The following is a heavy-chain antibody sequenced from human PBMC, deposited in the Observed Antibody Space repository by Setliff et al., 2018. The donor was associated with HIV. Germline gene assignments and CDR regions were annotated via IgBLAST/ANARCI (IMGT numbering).Heavy chain of an antibody. CDR1: GFSFSLYA. D-gene: IGHD5-12*01. CDR3: ARDFMATTNGFDY. CDR2: IDGSSETI. Sequence: GGSLRLSCVGSGFSFSLYAIVWVRQAPGKGLEWVSGIDGSSETIHYADSVKGRFTISRDNAKNSLYLQMDSLRAEDTAVYYCARDFMATTNGFDYWGQGTLVTVSS. V-gene: IGHV3-21*01. J-gene: IGHJ4*02.